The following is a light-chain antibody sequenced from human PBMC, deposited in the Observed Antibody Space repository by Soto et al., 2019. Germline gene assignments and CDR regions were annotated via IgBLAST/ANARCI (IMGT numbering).Light chain of an antibody. V-gene: IGKV3-15*01. CDR2: GAS. CDR1: QSVTSS. CDR3: QQYDNWPPIT. J-gene: IGKJ4*01. Sequence: EIVMTQSPATLSVSPGERATLSCRASQSVTSSLAWFQQKPGQAPRLLIYGASIRATGVPARFSGSGSGTEFTLSISSLQSEDFGVYYCQQYDNWPPITFGGGTKVDIK.